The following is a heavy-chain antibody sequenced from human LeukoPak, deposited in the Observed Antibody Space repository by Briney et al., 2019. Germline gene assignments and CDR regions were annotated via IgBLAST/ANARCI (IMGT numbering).Heavy chain of an antibody. CDR2: INHSGST. CDR3: ARGPTLLWFGELRIKPYYFDY. D-gene: IGHD3-10*01. V-gene: IGHV4-34*01. CDR1: GGSFSGYY. Sequence: KTSETLSLTCAVYGGSFSGYYWSWIRQPPGKGLEWIGEINHSGSTNYNPSLKSRVTISVDTSKNQFSLRLSSVTAADTAVYYCARGPTLLWFGELRIKPYYFDYWGRGTLVTVSS. J-gene: IGHJ4*02.